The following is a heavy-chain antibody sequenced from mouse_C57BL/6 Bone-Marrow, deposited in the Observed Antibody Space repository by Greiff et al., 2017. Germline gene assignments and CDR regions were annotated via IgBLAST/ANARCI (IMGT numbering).Heavy chain of an antibody. V-gene: IGHV1-50*01. CDR3: ASPLRPCWYFDV. D-gene: IGHD2-12*01. Sequence: VQLQQPGAELVKPGASVKLSCKASGYTFTSYWMQWVKQRPGQGLEWIGEIDPSDSYTNYNQKFKGKATLTVDTSSSTAYMQLSSLTSEDSAVYYCASPLRPCWYFDVWGTGTAVTVSA. CDR1: GYTFTSYW. J-gene: IGHJ1*03. CDR2: IDPSDSYT.